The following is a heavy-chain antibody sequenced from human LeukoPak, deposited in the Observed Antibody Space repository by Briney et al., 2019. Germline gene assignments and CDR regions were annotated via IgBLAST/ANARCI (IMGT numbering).Heavy chain of an antibody. CDR2: IIPIFGTA. CDR3: ARGTYYYDSSGYALAFDI. D-gene: IGHD3-22*01. CDR1: VGTFSSYA. J-gene: IGHJ3*02. Sequence: ASVKVSFKASVGTFSSYAISWVRQAPGQGLEWMGGIIPIFGTANYAQKFQRRVTITADESTSTAYMELSSLRSEDTAVYYCARGTYYYDSSGYALAFDIWGQGTMVTVSS. V-gene: IGHV1-69*13.